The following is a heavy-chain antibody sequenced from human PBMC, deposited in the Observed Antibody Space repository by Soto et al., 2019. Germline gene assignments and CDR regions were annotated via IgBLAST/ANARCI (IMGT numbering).Heavy chain of an antibody. D-gene: IGHD6-13*01. V-gene: IGHV5-51*01. CDR2: IYPGDSDA. CDR3: ARPSSNWYTIMDF. Sequence: GESLKISCQVSGYSFTNYYIGWVRQMPGKGLEWMGIIYPGDSDARYSPSLQGHVTISADKSISTAYLQWSSLKASDTAMYYCARPSSNWYTIMDFRGQRTSVTVSS. J-gene: IGHJ6*02. CDR1: GYSFTNYY.